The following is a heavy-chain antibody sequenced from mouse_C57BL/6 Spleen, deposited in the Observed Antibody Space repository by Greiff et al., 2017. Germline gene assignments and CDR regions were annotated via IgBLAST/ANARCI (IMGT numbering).Heavy chain of an antibody. Sequence: QVHVKQPGAELVRPGSSVKLSCKASGYTFTSYWMHWVKQRPIQGLEWIGNIDPSDSETHYNQKFKDKATLTVDKSSSTAYMQLSSLTSEDSAVYYCARGRDYDYDGFAYWGQGTLVTVSA. CDR2: IDPSDSET. CDR1: GYTFTSYW. D-gene: IGHD2-4*01. J-gene: IGHJ3*01. CDR3: ARGRDYDYDGFAY. V-gene: IGHV1-52*01.